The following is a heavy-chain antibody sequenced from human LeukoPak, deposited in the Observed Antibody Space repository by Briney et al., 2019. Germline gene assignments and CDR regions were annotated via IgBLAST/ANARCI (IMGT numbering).Heavy chain of an antibody. J-gene: IGHJ4*02. CDR1: GFTFSSYD. CDR3: ASRYDSSGYYYGDY. CDR2: IGTAGDT. Sequence: GGSLRLSCAASGFTFSSYDMHWVRQATGKGLEWVSAIGTAGDTYYPGSVKGRFTISRENAKNTLYLQMNSLRAEDTAVYYCASRYDSSGYYYGDYWGQGTLVTVSS. D-gene: IGHD3-22*01. V-gene: IGHV3-13*01.